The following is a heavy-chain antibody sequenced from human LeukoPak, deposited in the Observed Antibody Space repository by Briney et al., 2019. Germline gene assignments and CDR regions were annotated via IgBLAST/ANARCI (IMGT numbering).Heavy chain of an antibody. CDR1: GFSLRTRGGG. D-gene: IGHD2-15*01. J-gene: IGHJ4*02. CDR3: AHSDLGYCSGGSCLDY. V-gene: IGHV2-5*02. Sequence: ESGPTLVNPTQTLTLTCTFSGFSLRTRGGGVGWIRQPPGKALEWLSLIYWDDGKRYSPSLKSRLTITKDTSKNQVVLTMTNMDPVDTATYYCAHSDLGYCSGGSCLDYWGQGTLVTVSS. CDR2: IYWDDGK.